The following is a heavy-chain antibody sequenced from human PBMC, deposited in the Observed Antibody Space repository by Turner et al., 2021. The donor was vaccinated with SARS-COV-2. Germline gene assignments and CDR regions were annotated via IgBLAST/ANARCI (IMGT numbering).Heavy chain of an antibody. CDR1: GGSISSSSYY. V-gene: IGHV4-39*01. CDR3: ASTVWLRGAFEI. CDR2: IYYSGST. Sequence: QLQLQESGPGLVKPSETLSLTCTVSGGSISSSSYYWGWIRQPPGKGLEWIGSIYYSGSTYYNPSLKSRVTTSVDTSKNQFSLKMSSVTAADTAVYYCASTVWLRGAFEIWGQGTMVTVSS. J-gene: IGHJ3*02. D-gene: IGHD5-18*01.